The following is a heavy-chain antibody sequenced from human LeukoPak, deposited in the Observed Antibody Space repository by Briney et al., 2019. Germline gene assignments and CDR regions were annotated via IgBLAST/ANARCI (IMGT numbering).Heavy chain of an antibody. D-gene: IGHD3-22*01. Sequence: ASVKVSCKASGHTFTGYYMPWVRQAPGQGPEWMGWINPNNGGTNYAQKFQGRVTMTRDTSVSAAYVELRRLRSDDTAIYYCATSMNGFSSGSYYFDYWGQGTLVTVSS. CDR2: INPNNGGT. J-gene: IGHJ4*02. CDR3: ATSMNGFSSGSYYFDY. CDR1: GHTFTGYY. V-gene: IGHV1-2*02.